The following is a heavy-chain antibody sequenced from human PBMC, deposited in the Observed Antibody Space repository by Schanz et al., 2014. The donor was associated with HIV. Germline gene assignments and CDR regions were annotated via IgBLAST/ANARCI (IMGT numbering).Heavy chain of an antibody. D-gene: IGHD3-3*01. Sequence: VQLVESGGGVVQPGRSLRLSCAASGFTFSDYGMHWVRQAPGKGLEWVSSITDSGTYIYYADSVKGRFTISRDNANHSLFLQMNSLRAEDTAVYYCARARFGDWGQGTLVTVSS. CDR1: GFTFSDYG. J-gene: IGHJ4*03. CDR2: ITDSGTYI. CDR3: ARARFGD. V-gene: IGHV3-21*04.